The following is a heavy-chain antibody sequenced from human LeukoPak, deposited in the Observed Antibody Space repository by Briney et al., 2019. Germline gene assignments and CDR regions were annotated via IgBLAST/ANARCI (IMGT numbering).Heavy chain of an antibody. CDR2: IYYSGST. CDR3: ARVDSTVTTSGDY. J-gene: IGHJ4*02. D-gene: IGHD4-17*01. CDR1: GGSISSGSYY. Sequence: SQTLSLTCTVSGGSISSGSYYWSWIRQHLGKGLEWIGYIYYSGSTYYNPSLKSRVTISVDTSKNQFSLKLSSVTAADTAVYYCARVDSTVTTSGDYWGQGTLVTVSS. V-gene: IGHV4-31*03.